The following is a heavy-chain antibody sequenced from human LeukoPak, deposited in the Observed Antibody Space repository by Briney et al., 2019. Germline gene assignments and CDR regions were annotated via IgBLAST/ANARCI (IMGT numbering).Heavy chain of an antibody. D-gene: IGHD5-24*01. V-gene: IGHV3-21*01. CDR2: ISSSSSYI. CDR1: GFTFSSYS. CDR3: ARDAEMATTFYYYYGMDV. Sequence: AGGSLRLSCAASGFTFSSYSMNWVRQAPGKGLEWVSSISSSSSYIYYADSVKGRFTISRDNAKNSLYLQMNSLRAEDTAVYYCARDAEMATTFYYYYGMDVWGQGTTVTVSS. J-gene: IGHJ6*02.